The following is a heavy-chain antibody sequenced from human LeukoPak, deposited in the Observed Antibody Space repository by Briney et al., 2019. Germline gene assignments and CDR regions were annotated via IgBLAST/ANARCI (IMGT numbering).Heavy chain of an antibody. D-gene: IGHD3-10*01. CDR1: GGPFSGYF. V-gene: IGHV4-34*01. CDR3: ARRYYYNLGSFAFDF. Sequence: PSETLSLTCAVSGGPFSGYFCSWIRQSSRKGLEWIGEIHNSGTTNYNPSLNSRVTISEDTSKNQFYLNLSSVTAAETAVYYCARRYYYNLGSFAFDFWGQGTLVTVSS. CDR2: IHNSGTT. J-gene: IGHJ4*02.